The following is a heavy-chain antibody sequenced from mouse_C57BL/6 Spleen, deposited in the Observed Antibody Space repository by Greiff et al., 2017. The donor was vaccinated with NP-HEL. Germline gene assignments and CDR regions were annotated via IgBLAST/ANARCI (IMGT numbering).Heavy chain of an antibody. CDR2: IYPGDGDT. CDR3: ARGYSNYPWFAY. V-gene: IGHV1-82*01. CDR1: GYAFSSSW. D-gene: IGHD2-5*01. J-gene: IGHJ3*01. Sequence: VQGVESGPELVKPGASVKISCKASGYAFSSSWMNWVKQRPGKGLEWIGRIYPGDGDTNYNGKFKGKATLTADKSSSTAYMQLSSLTSEDSAVYFCARGYSNYPWFAYWGQGTLVTVSA.